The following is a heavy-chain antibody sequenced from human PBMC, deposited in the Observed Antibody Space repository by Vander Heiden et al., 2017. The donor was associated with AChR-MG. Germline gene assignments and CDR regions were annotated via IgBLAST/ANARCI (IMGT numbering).Heavy chain of an antibody. CDR2: ISGSGGST. D-gene: IGHD2-8*02. V-gene: IGHV3-23*01. J-gene: IGHJ5*02. CDR3: AKDTGGWPHMNLGL. Sequence: EVQLLESGGGLVQPGGSLRRSCPASGFPFGSYAVSWVRQAPGKGLEWVSAISGSGGSTYYADSVKGRFTISRDNSKNTLYLQMNSLRAEDTAVYYCAKDTGGWPHMNLGLWGQGTLVTVSS. CDR1: GFPFGSYA.